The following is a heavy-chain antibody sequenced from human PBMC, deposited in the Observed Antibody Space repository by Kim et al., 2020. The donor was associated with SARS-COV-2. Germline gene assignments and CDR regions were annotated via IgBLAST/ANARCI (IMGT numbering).Heavy chain of an antibody. CDR3: ARLPIAAADTLEYYYYGMDV. V-gene: IGHV5-51*01. D-gene: IGHD6-13*01. CDR1: GYSFTSYW. CDR2: IYPGDSDT. J-gene: IGHJ6*02. Sequence: GESLKISCKGSGYSFTSYWIGWVRQMPGKGLEWMGIIYPGDSDTRYSPSFQGQVTISADKSISTAYLQWSSLKASDTAMYYCARLPIAAADTLEYYYYGMDVWGQGTTVTVSS.